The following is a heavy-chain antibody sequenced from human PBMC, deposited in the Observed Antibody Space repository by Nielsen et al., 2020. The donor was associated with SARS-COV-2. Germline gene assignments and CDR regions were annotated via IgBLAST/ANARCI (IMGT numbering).Heavy chain of an antibody. V-gene: IGHV3-30-3*01. CDR1: GFTFIKSA. D-gene: IGHD3-16*01. J-gene: IGHJ4*02. Sequence: GESLKISCAASGFTFIKSAMHWVRQAPGQGLEWVATISHDGASRDYADSAKGRFTISRDNSKNTLYLQMNSLRAEDTAVYFCAKEHLVDRALIMYYFDSWGQGTLVTVSS. CDR2: ISHDGASR. CDR3: AKEHLVDRALIMYYFDS.